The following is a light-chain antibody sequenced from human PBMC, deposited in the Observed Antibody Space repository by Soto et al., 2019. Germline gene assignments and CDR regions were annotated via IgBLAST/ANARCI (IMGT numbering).Light chain of an antibody. J-gene: IGKJ1*01. CDR1: QSISSW. V-gene: IGKV1-5*03. Sequence: DIQMTESRSTLSASVGDRVSISCRASQSISSWLAWYQQKPGKAPKLLIYKASSLESGVPSRFSGSGSGTEFTLTISSLQPDDFATDYCQQYGTFGQGTKVDIK. CDR2: KAS. CDR3: QQYGT.